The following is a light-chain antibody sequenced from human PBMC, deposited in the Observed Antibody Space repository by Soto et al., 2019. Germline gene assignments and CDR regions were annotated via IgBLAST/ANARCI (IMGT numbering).Light chain of an antibody. CDR1: HDTSNS. V-gene: IGKV1-16*01. J-gene: IGKJ2*01. CDR2: GAS. Sequence: DIQMTQSPSSLSASVGDRVTITCRASHDTSNSVAWFQQRPGMAPKSLIYGASSLQSGVSSRFSGIGSGTQFTLTISSLQPEDFATYYCQQYSSFPYTFGQGTKVDIK. CDR3: QQYSSFPYT.